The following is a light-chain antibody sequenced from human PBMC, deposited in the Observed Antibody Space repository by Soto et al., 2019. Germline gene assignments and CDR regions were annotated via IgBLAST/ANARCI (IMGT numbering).Light chain of an antibody. Sequence: QSVLTQPPSVSAAPGQKVTISCSGSNSNIGDNYVSWYQQFPGAAPKLLIYANTERPSGFPDRFSGSKSGTSATLGITGLQTGDEAIYYCGTWDSSLSGVVFGGGTQLTVL. CDR1: NSNIGDNY. V-gene: IGLV1-51*01. CDR3: GTWDSSLSGVV. J-gene: IGLJ2*01. CDR2: ANT.